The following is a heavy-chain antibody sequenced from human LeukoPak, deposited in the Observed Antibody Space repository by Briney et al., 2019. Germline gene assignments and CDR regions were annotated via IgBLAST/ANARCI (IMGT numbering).Heavy chain of an antibody. J-gene: IGHJ5*02. Sequence: GASVKVSCKASGYTFTSYEISWVRQAPGQGLEWMGWISVYNGNTNYAQNLQGRVIMTTDTSTSTAYMELRSLRSDDTAVYYCARNAVSCSSTSGYSFDPWGQGTLVTVSS. CDR3: ARNAVSCSSTSGYSFDP. CDR1: GYTFTSYE. V-gene: IGHV1-18*01. D-gene: IGHD2-2*01. CDR2: ISVYNGNT.